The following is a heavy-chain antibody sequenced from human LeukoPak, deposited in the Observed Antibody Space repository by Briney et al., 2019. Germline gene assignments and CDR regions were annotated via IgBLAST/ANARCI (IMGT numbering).Heavy chain of an antibody. V-gene: IGHV3-9*01. D-gene: IGHD3-10*01. Sequence: LGRSLRLSCAASGFTFDDYSMHWVRQVPGKGLEWVSGISWNSGSIGYADSVKGRFTISRDNAKNSLYLQMNSLRSEDTALYYCAKDRYYGSGSFLDSWGQGTLVTVSS. J-gene: IGHJ4*02. CDR2: ISWNSGSI. CDR1: GFTFDDYS. CDR3: AKDRYYGSGSFLDS.